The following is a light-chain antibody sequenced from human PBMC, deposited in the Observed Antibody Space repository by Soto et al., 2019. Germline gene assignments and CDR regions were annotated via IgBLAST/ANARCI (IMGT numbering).Light chain of an antibody. CDR2: DAS. Sequence: EIVLIQSPATLSLSPGERATLSCRASQSVTSNLAWYQQNHGQAPRLLIFDASKRATGIPARFSGSGSGTDFTLTISRLEPEDFAVYYCQHHSNWPLTFGGGTKVEIK. V-gene: IGKV3-11*01. J-gene: IGKJ4*01. CDR1: QSVTSN. CDR3: QHHSNWPLT.